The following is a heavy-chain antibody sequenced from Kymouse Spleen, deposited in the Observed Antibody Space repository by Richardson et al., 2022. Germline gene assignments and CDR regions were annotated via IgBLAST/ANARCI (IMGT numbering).Heavy chain of an antibody. D-gene: IGHD3-10*01. CDR1: GGSISSSSYY. CDR3: ASDYYGSGSHFDY. V-gene: IGHV4-39*01. J-gene: IGHJ4*02. CDR2: IYYSGST. Sequence: QLQLQESGPGLVKPSETLSLTCTVSGGSISSSSYYWGWIRQPPGKGLEWIGSIYYSGSTYYNPSLKSRVTISVDTSKNQFSLKLSSVTAADTAVYYCASDYYGSGSHFDYWGQGTLVTVSS.